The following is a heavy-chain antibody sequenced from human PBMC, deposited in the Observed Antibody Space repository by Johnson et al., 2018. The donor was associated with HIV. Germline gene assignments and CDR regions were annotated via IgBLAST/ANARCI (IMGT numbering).Heavy chain of an antibody. V-gene: IGHV3-7*03. CDR2: IKQDGSEK. D-gene: IGHD1-26*01. J-gene: IGHJ3*02. Sequence: VQLVESGGGLVQPGGSLRLSCAASGFTFSSYGMHWVRQAPGKGPEWVANIKQDGSEKYYVDYVKGRLTISRDNAKNSLYLQMNSLRAEDTAVYYCARDRSMGSYYVSDAFDIWGQGTMVTVSS. CDR1: GFTFSSYG. CDR3: ARDRSMGSYYVSDAFDI.